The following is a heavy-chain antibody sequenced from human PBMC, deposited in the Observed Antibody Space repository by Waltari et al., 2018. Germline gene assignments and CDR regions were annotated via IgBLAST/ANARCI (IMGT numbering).Heavy chain of an antibody. V-gene: IGHV4-34*01. CDR1: GGSFRGYY. Sequence: QVQLQQWGAGLMKTSETLTLTCAVNGGSFRGYYRSWISQPPGKGLEWNGEINHSGSTNYNPSLKSRVTISVDTSKNQFSLKLSSVTAADTAVYYCARGITMIVVVFDYWGQGTLVTVSS. CDR3: ARGITMIVVVFDY. J-gene: IGHJ4*02. D-gene: IGHD3-22*01. CDR2: INHSGST.